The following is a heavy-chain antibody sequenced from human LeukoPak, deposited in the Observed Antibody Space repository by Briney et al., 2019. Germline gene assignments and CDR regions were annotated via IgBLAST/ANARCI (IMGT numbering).Heavy chain of an antibody. CDR3: ARVYDGAYHLDH. Sequence: PGGSLRLSCAASGFIISHYGMNWVRQAPGKGLEWLSYMSSSRNTIYYADSVKGRFTISRDDGNNSLSLQMSSLRDEDTAIYYCARVYDGAYHLDHWGQGTLVTVSS. V-gene: IGHV3-48*02. CDR2: MSSSRNTI. D-gene: IGHD5/OR15-5a*01. J-gene: IGHJ4*02. CDR1: GFIISHYG.